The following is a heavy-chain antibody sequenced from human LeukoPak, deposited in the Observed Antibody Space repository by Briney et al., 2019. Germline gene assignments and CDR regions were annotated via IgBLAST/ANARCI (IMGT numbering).Heavy chain of an antibody. V-gene: IGHV4-59*08. CDR3: ARRVAMTGWFDP. J-gene: IGHJ5*02. CDR2: IYHTGSA. Sequence: SETLSLTCSVSGGSMSGYYWSWIRQSAGMGLEWIGYIYHTGSAHYNPSLESRVTISIDMSRSQFSLRLRSVTASDTAVYYCARRVAMTGWFDPWGQGTLVTVSS. CDR1: GGSMSGYY.